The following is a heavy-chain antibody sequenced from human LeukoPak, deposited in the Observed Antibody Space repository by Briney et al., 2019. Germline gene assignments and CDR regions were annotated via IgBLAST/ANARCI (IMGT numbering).Heavy chain of an antibody. D-gene: IGHD1-26*01. J-gene: IGHJ6*02. CDR3: ARLSGSYAPDV. CDR1: GGSISSSSYY. V-gene: IGHV4-39*01. Sequence: SETLSLTCTVSGGSISSSSYYWGWIRQPPGKGLEWIGSIYYSGSTYYNPSLKSRVTISVDTSKNQFSLKPSSVTAADTAVYYCARLSGSYAPDVWGQGTTVTVSS. CDR2: IYYSGST.